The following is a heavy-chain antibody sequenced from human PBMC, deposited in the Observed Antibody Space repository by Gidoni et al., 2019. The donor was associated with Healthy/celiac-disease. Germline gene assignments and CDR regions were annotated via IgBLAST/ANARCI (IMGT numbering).Heavy chain of an antibody. D-gene: IGHD3-22*01. CDR2: IKSKTDGGTT. Sequence: EVQLVESGGGLVKPGVSLRLSCPGSCFNFGNAWQNWVRQAPGRGLEWVGRIKSKTDGGTTDYAAPVKGRFTISRDDSKNTLYLQMNSLKTEDTAVYYCTTSYYYDSSGYPDLQDYWGQGTLVTVSS. V-gene: IGHV3-15*07. CDR1: CFNFGNAW. J-gene: IGHJ4*02. CDR3: TTSYYYDSSGYPDLQDY.